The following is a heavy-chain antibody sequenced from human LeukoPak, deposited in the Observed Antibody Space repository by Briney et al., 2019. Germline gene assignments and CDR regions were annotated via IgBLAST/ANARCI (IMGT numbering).Heavy chain of an antibody. V-gene: IGHV4-59*08. Sequence: SETLSLTCTVXXGXXXXXXXXXIXXXXXXXXXXIXXXXXXGSTXYNPSLKSRVTISVDXSKNQFSLKLSSVTAADTAVYFXARQLRGEAVAGHLQPFDYWGQGTLVTVSS. CDR2: XXXXGST. D-gene: IGHD6-19*01. J-gene: IGHJ4*02. CDR1: XGXXXXXX. CDR3: ARQLRGEAVAGHLQPFDY.